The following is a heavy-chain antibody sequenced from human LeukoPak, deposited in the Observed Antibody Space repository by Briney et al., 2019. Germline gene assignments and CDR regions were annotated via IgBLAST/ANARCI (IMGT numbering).Heavy chain of an antibody. CDR1: GFTFSSYW. CDR3: ARDETAARPPYYYYYMDV. Sequence: PGGSLRLSCAASGFTFSSYWMSWVRQAPGKGLEWVANIKQDGSEKYYVDSVKGRFTISRDNAKNSLYLQMNSLRAEDTAVYYCARDETAARPPYYYYYMDVWGKGITVTVSS. J-gene: IGHJ6*03. V-gene: IGHV3-7*01. D-gene: IGHD6-6*01. CDR2: IKQDGSEK.